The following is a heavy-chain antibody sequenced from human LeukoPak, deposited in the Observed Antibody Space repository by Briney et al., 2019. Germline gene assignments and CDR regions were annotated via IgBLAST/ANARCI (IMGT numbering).Heavy chain of an antibody. D-gene: IGHD3-16*01. CDR1: AGSIGSGDYY. CDR3: ARMYYDYVSLGYYFDY. CDR2: IYYSGST. V-gene: IGHV4-30-4*01. J-gene: IGHJ4*02. Sequence: HPSQTLSLTWTVSAGSIGSGDYYWGWIRQPPGKGLEWIGYIYYSGSTYYNPSLKSRVTISVDTSKNQFSLKLSSVTAADTAVYYCARMYYDYVSLGYYFDYWGQGTLVTVSS.